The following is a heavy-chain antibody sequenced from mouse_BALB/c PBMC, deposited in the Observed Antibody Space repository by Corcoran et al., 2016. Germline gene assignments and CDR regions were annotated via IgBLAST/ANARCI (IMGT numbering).Heavy chain of an antibody. CDR3: ARATATTC. CDR2: IDPANGNT. D-gene: IGHD1-2*01. CDR1: GFNIKDTY. V-gene: IGHV14-3*02. J-gene: IGHJ2*01. Sequence: EVQLQQSGAELVKPGASVKLSCTASGFNIKDTYMHWVKQRPVQGLEWIGRIDPANGNTKYDPKFQGKATITADTSSNTAYLQLSSLTSEDTAVYYCARATATTCWGQGTTLTVSS.